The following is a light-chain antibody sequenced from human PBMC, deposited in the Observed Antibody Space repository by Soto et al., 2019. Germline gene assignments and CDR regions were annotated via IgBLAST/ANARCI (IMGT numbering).Light chain of an antibody. J-gene: IGLJ3*02. V-gene: IGLV8-61*01. CDR2: STN. CDR1: SGSVSTSSY. Sequence: QTVVTQEPSFSVSPGGSVTLTCGLSSGSVSTSSYPSWYQQTPGQAPRTLIYSTNTRSSGVPDRFSGSILGNKAALTITRVQADDESDYYCVLYMGSGISVFGGGTKLTVL. CDR3: VLYMGSGISV.